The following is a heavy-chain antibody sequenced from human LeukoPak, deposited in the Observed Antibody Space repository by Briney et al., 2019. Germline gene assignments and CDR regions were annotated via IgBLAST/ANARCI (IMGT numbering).Heavy chain of an antibody. V-gene: IGHV1-8*01. CDR2: MNPNNGNT. J-gene: IGHJ6*02. Sequence: ASVKVSCKASGYTFTSYDINWVRQATGQGLEWMEWMNPNNGNTGYAQKFQGRVTMTRSTSIGTAYMELSSLRSEDTAVYYCARLASSSWPLYYYYGMDVWGQGTTVTVSS. CDR3: ARLASSSWPLYYYYGMDV. D-gene: IGHD6-13*01. CDR1: GYTFTSYD.